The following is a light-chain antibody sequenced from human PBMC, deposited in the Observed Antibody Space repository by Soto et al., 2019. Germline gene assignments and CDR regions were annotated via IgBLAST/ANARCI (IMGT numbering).Light chain of an antibody. J-gene: IGKJ5*01. CDR1: HGISSY. Sequence: IQLTQSPSSLSASVGDRVIITCRASHGISSYLAWYQQKPGKALKLLIYAASTLQSGVPSRFSGSGSETDFTLTISSLQPEDFATYYCQQLNTYPITFDQGTRLEIK. V-gene: IGKV1-9*01. CDR2: AAS. CDR3: QQLNTYPIT.